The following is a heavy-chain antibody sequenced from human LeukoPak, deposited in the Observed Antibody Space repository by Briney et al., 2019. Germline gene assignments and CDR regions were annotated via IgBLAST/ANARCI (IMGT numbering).Heavy chain of an antibody. CDR3: ARGESGSYWFDP. Sequence: ASVKVSCKASGYTFTGYYMHWVRQAPGQGLEWMGWINPNSGGTSYAQKFQGRVTMTRDTSISTAYMELSRLRSDDTAVYYCARGESGSYWFDPWGQGTLVTVSS. CDR1: GYTFTGYY. CDR2: INPNSGGT. V-gene: IGHV1-2*02. J-gene: IGHJ5*02. D-gene: IGHD1-26*01.